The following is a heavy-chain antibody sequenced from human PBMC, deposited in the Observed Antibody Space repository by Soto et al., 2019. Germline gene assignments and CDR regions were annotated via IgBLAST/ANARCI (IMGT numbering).Heavy chain of an antibody. CDR1: GFSLNNFA. J-gene: IGHJ4*02. CDR3: ARDCASTSCSVWHY. D-gene: IGHD2-2*01. V-gene: IGHV3-23*01. Sequence: EVQLLESGGDLVQPGGSLRLSCAASGFSLNNFAMTWVRQAPGKGLEWVSGMTSSGDKTYYADSVKGRFIISRDNSKNMRYLQINSLRGEEKALYYCARDCASTSCSVWHYWGQGTLVTVSS. CDR2: MTSSGDKT.